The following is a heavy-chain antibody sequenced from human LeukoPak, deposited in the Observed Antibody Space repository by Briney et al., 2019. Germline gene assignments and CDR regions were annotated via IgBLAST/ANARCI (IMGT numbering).Heavy chain of an antibody. V-gene: IGHV3-48*03. Sequence: GGSLRLSCAASGFTFSSYEMNWVSQAPGKGLEWVSYISSSGSTIYYADSVKGRFTISRDNAKNSLYLQMNSLRAEDTAVYYCARGAAALAEYFQHWGQGTLVTVSS. CDR2: ISSSGSTI. CDR1: GFTFSSYE. D-gene: IGHD2-2*01. J-gene: IGHJ1*01. CDR3: ARGAAALAEYFQH.